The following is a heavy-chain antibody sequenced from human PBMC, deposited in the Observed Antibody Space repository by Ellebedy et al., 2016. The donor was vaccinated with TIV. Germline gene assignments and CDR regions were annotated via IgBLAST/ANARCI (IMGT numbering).Heavy chain of an antibody. Sequence: GESLKISCAASGFTFSRSGMHWVRQAPGKGLDWVAIIWYDGSIQYYADSVKGRFTISRDNSKNTLYLQMNSLRDRDTAVYYCAKDNSGTYYYYGMDVWGQGTTVTVSS. V-gene: IGHV3-33*06. J-gene: IGHJ6*02. CDR2: IWYDGSIQ. CDR3: AKDNSGTYYYYGMDV. D-gene: IGHD1-26*01. CDR1: GFTFSRSG.